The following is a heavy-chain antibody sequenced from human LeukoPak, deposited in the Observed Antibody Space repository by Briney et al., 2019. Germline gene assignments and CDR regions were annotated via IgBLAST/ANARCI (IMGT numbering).Heavy chain of an antibody. CDR1: GFTFGSYG. CDR2: VSFDGRTK. D-gene: IGHD1-26*01. V-gene: IGHV3-30*03. Sequence: PGGSLRLSCAASGFTFGSYGMHWVRQAPGKGLEWVAVVSFDGRTKYYAGSVKGRFTVSRDNSKNTLYLQMNSLRAEDTAVYYCARVLVGGTNWFDPWGQGTLVTVSS. CDR3: ARVLVGGTNWFDP. J-gene: IGHJ5*02.